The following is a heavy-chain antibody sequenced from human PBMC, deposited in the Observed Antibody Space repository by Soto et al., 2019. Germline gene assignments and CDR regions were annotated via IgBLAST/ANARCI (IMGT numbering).Heavy chain of an antibody. D-gene: IGHD2-2*01. J-gene: IGHJ4*01. V-gene: IGHV3-73*01. CDR2: IPSKTNTYAT. CDR3: TWQHLEVPVASAIVY. Sequence: GGSLRLSCAASGFTFSGSTIHWVRQTSGKGLEWVGRIPSKTNTYATAYAASVKGRFTISRDDSKNTAYLQMNSLKTEDTAVYYCTWQHLEVPVASAIVYWGDGILVTVSP. CDR1: GFTFSGST.